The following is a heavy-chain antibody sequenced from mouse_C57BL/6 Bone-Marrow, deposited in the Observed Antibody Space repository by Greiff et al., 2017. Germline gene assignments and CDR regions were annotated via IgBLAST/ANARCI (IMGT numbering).Heavy chain of an antibody. CDR2: IHPNSGST. CDR3: ASRRDYDGGDYFDY. J-gene: IGHJ2*01. CDR1: GYTFTSYW. Sequence: QVQLQQPGAELVKPGASVKLSCKASGYTFTSYWMHWVKQRPGQGLEWIGMIHPNSGSTNYNEKFKSKATLTVDKSSSTAYMQLSSLTSEDSAVYYCASRRDYDGGDYFDYWGQGTTLTVSS. V-gene: IGHV1-64*01. D-gene: IGHD2-4*01.